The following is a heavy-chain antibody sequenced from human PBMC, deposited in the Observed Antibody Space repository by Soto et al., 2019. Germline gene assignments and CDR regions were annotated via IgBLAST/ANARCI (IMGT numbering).Heavy chain of an antibody. Sequence: QVQLVESGGGVVQPGRSLRLSCAASGFTFSNYGMHWVRQAPGKGLEGVAVIWYDGSNKFYADSVKGRFTISRDNSKNTLSLQMNRLRAEDTAVYDCASMKPRGSMDVWGQGTTVTVSS. CDR2: IWYDGSNK. V-gene: IGHV3-33*01. D-gene: IGHD5-12*01. J-gene: IGHJ6*02. CDR3: ASMKPRGSMDV. CDR1: GFTFSNYG.